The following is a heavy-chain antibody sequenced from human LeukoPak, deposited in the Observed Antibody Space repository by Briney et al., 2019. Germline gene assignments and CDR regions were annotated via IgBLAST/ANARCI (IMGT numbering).Heavy chain of an antibody. Sequence: QPGGSRRLSCVAHGRTFRSSSMHWVRQAPGKGLEWLAFIRFDGSTKYYADSVKGRFTVSRDNSKSTLYLQMNSLRAEDTAVYYCAQPDFWGQGTLVTVSS. CDR3: AQPDF. CDR1: GRTFRSSS. J-gene: IGHJ4*02. V-gene: IGHV3-30*02. CDR2: IRFDGSTK.